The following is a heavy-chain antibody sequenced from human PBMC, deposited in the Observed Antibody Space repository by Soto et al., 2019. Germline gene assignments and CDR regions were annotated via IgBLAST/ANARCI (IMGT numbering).Heavy chain of an antibody. CDR2: IYYSGST. CDR3: ARQSNSYYFDY. V-gene: IGHV4-59*08. Sequence: PSETLSLTCTVSGGSISSYYWSWIRQPPGKGLEWIGYIYYSGSTNYNPSLKSRVTISVDTSKNQFSLKVSSVTAADTAVYYCARQSNSYYFDYWGQGTPVTVSS. J-gene: IGHJ4*02. CDR1: GGSISSYY.